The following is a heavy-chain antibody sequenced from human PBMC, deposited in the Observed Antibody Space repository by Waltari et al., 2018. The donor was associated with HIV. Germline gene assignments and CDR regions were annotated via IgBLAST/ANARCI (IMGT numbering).Heavy chain of an antibody. Sequence: EVQLVESGGGLVKPGGSLRISCATSRFPFSIYSLIWVRQAPGKGLVWVASFSSASDAESYADSVNGRFTISRDNAKNFLDLQMNSLRDEDTAVYYCGFVPAATHGMDVWGQGTTVTVSS. D-gene: IGHD6-13*01. CDR2: FSSASDAE. J-gene: IGHJ6*02. CDR1: RFPFSIYS. CDR3: GFVPAATHGMDV. V-gene: IGHV3-21*01.